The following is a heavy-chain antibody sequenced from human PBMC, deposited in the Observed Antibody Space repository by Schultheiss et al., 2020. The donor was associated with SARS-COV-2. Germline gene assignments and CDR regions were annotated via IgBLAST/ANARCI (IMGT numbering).Heavy chain of an antibody. CDR3: ARVPPGSGYYPFDY. CDR1: GFTFNNYA. Sequence: GGSLRLSCAASGFTFNNYAMHWVRQAPGKGLEWVALISYDGGDIYYADSVKGRFTISRDNAKNSLYLQMNSLRAEDTAVYYCARVPPGSGYYPFDYWGQGTLVTVSS. V-gene: IGHV3-30-3*01. D-gene: IGHD3-22*01. J-gene: IGHJ4*02. CDR2: ISYDGGDI.